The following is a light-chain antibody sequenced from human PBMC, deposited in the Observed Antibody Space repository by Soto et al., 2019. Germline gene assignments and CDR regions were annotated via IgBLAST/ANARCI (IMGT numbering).Light chain of an antibody. CDR2: GAS. CDR3: QQYGSSPLT. CDR1: QSVSSGS. Sequence: EIVLTQSPGTLSLSPGEGATLSCRASQSVSSGSLAWYQEKPGQAPRLLIYGASSRATGIPDRFSGSGSGTHFTLTITGLEPEDFAVYYCQQYGSSPLTFGGGTKVEI. J-gene: IGKJ4*01. V-gene: IGKV3-20*01.